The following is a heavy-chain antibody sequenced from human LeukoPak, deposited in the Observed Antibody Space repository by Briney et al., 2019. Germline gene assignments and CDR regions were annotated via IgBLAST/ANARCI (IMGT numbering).Heavy chain of an antibody. CDR3: ARDLTTVTTNWFDP. V-gene: IGHV3-74*01. D-gene: IGHD4-17*01. J-gene: IGHJ5*02. Sequence: GGSLRLSCAASGFTFSNYWMHWVRQVPGKGLVWVSRIKNDGSITSYADSVKGRFTISRDNAKNSLYLQMNSLRAEDTAVYYCARDLTTVTTNWFDPWGQGTLVTVSS. CDR2: IKNDGSIT. CDR1: GFTFSNYW.